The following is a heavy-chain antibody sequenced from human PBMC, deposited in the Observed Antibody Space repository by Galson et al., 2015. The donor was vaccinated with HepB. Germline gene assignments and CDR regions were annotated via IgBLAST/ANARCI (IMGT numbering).Heavy chain of an antibody. Sequence: SLRLSCAASGFSFGTYGMHWVRQAPGKGLESVAVITSDGNNKYYVDSVKGRFTISRDNSKNTLYLQLNSLRPEDTAVYYCANARGRWFEIDYWGQGTLLIVSS. V-gene: IGHV3-30*18. CDR3: ANARGRWFEIDY. J-gene: IGHJ4*02. D-gene: IGHD4-23*01. CDR2: ITSDGNNK. CDR1: GFSFGTYG.